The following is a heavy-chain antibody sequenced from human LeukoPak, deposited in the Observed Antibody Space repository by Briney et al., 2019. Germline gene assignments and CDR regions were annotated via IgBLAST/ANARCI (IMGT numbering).Heavy chain of an antibody. Sequence: PSETLSLTCAVYGGSFSGYYWSWIRQPPGKGLEWIGEIYHSGSTNYNPSLKSRVTISVDTSKNQFSLKLSSVTAADTAVYYCARDRGLYYDYIWGSYRYTRTFDPWGQGTLVTVSS. CDR1: GGSFSGYY. V-gene: IGHV4-34*01. D-gene: IGHD3-16*02. CDR2: IYHSGST. CDR3: ARDRGLYYDYIWGSYRYTRTFDP. J-gene: IGHJ5*02.